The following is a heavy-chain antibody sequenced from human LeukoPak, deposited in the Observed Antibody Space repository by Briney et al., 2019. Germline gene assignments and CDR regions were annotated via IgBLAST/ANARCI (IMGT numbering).Heavy chain of an antibody. D-gene: IGHD3-3*01. CDR3: ARDLRGLRFLSN. J-gene: IGHJ4*02. CDR2: IYYSGST. Sequence: PSETLSLTCTVSGGSISSYYWSWIRQPPGKGLEWIGYIYYSGSTNYNPSLKSRVTISVDTSKNQFSLKLSSVTAADTAVYYCARDLRGLRFLSNWGQGTLVTVSS. CDR1: GGSISSYY. V-gene: IGHV4-59*01.